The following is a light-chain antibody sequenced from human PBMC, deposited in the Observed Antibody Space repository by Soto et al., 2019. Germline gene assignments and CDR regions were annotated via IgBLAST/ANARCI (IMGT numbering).Light chain of an antibody. CDR2: GAS. CDR3: QQYGSSPPT. CDR1: QSVSNSY. J-gene: IGKJ1*01. Sequence: EIVLTQSPGTLSLSPGERATLSCRASQSVSNSYVAWYQRKPGQAPRLLIYGASSRATDIPGRFSGSGSGTDFSLIITRLEPEDFAVYYCQQYGSSPPTFGQGTKVEI. V-gene: IGKV3-20*01.